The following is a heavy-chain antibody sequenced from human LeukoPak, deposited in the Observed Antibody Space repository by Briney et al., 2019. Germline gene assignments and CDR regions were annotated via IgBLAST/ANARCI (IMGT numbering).Heavy chain of an antibody. CDR3: ASRPFMTTVVPWDFY. Sequence: GESLKISCKVSGYSFPSYWITWVRQVPGKGLEWMGRIAPSDSYTNYNPSFEGHVTMSVEKSITTVYLQWSSLKASDTAMYYCASRPFMTTVVPWDFYRGQGTQVTVSS. CDR2: IAPSDSYT. CDR1: GYSFPSYW. J-gene: IGHJ4*02. D-gene: IGHD4-23*01. V-gene: IGHV5-10-1*01.